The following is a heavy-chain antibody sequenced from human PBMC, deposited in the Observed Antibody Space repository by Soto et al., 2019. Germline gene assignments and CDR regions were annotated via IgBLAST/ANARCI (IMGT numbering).Heavy chain of an antibody. Sequence: SETLSLTCVVSGGSVSAEYWWSWVRQPPGKGLEWIGEIYHGGSTNYNPSLKSRVTISMDKSDNQFSLKLHSLTASDTGVYYCARSPTDYWGQRALVTV. V-gene: IGHV4-4*02. CDR3: ARSPTDY. J-gene: IGHJ4*02. CDR2: IYHGGST. CDR1: GGSVSAEYW.